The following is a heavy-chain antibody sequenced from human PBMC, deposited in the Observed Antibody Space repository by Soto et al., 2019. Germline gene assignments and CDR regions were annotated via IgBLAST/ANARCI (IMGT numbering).Heavy chain of an antibody. J-gene: IGHJ3*02. V-gene: IGHV3-30*18. CDR1: GFTFSTYG. CDR3: AKEDYGDYNAFDI. Sequence: GGSLRLSCAASGFTFSTYGMHWVRQAPGKGLEWVALIASDGSKRYYADSVKGRFTISRDNSKNTPYLQMNSLRAEDTAVYYCAKEDYGDYNAFDIWGQGTMVTVSS. CDR2: IASDGSKR. D-gene: IGHD4-17*01.